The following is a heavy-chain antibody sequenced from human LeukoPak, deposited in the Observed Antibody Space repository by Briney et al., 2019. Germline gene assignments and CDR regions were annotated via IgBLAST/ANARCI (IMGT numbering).Heavy chain of an antibody. V-gene: IGHV1-18*01. CDR1: GYSFTGYG. D-gene: IGHD3-10*01. Sequence: ASVKVSCKASGYSFTGYGINWVRQAPGQGLEWMGWTSNDNGITNYAQQFQGRVTMDTETYTSTAYMELRSLRSDDTAVYYCARGGFDYYGSGRAFDFWGQGTLVTVSS. J-gene: IGHJ4*02. CDR2: TSNDNGIT. CDR3: ARGGFDYYGSGRAFDF.